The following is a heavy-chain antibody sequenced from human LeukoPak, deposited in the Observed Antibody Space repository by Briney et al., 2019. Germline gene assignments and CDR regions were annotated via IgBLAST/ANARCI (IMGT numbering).Heavy chain of an antibody. Sequence: GGSLRLSCEASGFTVSSSYMSWVRQAPGKGLECVSLIYSTGITYYADSVKGRFTISRDSSENTLYLQMNSLRADDTAAYYCAARYSSSWYAYWGQGTLVTVSS. V-gene: IGHV3-53*01. CDR2: IYSTGIT. CDR3: AARYSSSWYAY. D-gene: IGHD6-13*01. CDR1: GFTVSSSY. J-gene: IGHJ4*02.